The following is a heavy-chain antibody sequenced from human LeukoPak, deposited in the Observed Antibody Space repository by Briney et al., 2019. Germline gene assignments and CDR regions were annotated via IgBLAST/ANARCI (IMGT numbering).Heavy chain of an antibody. CDR3: AMVSSSWYGGAGFDY. D-gene: IGHD6-13*01. Sequence: ASVKVSCKASGYTFTSYDINWVRQATGQGLEWMGWMNPNSGNTGYAQKFQGRVTITRDTSASTAYMELSSLRSEDTAVYYCAMVSSSWYGGAGFDYWGQGTLVTVSS. J-gene: IGHJ4*02. V-gene: IGHV1-8*01. CDR1: GYTFTSYD. CDR2: MNPNSGNT.